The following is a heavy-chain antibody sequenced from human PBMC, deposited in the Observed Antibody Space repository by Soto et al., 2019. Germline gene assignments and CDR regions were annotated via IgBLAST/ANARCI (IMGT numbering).Heavy chain of an antibody. CDR2: ISGSGAST. CDR3: AAYCYTMTCTHFHGYS. CDR1: GFTFSSYA. V-gene: IGHV3-23*01. D-gene: IGHD3-16*02. Sequence: EVQVLESGGGLVQPGGSLRLSCAASGFTFSSYAMNWVRQAPGKGLEWVSGISGSGASTHYADSVKGRFTISRDNSKNTVYLEMSSLRADDTAVYYCAAYCYTMTCTHFHGYSWGQGTQVTVSS. J-gene: IGHJ5*02.